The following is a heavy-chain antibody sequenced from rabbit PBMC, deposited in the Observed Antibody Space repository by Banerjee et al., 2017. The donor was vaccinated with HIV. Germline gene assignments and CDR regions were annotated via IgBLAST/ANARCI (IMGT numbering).Heavy chain of an antibody. CDR3: ARDWAGSSYYYFDL. Sequence: QSLEESGGGLVTPGASLTLTCTASGFSFSSNYYMCWVRQAPGKGLELIAYIYTSSGSTWYASWAKGRFTISRTSSTTVTLQMTSLTAADTATYFCARDWAGSSYYYFDLWGPGTLVTVS. CDR2: IYTSSGST. CDR1: GFSFSSNYY. V-gene: IGHV1S40*01. J-gene: IGHJ4*01. D-gene: IGHD8-1*01.